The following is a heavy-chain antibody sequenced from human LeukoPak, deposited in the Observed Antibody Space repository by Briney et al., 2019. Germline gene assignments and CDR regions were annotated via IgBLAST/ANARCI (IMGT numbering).Heavy chain of an antibody. CDR3: ARLYSYLVYYFDY. Sequence: SETLSLTCTVSGGSISSNSDYWGWIRQPPGKGLEWIGSIYYSGSTYYNPSLKSRVTISVDTSKNQFSLKLSSVTAADTAVYYCARLYSYLVYYFDYWGQGTLVTVSS. V-gene: IGHV4-39*01. CDR2: IYYSGST. D-gene: IGHD5-18*01. J-gene: IGHJ4*02. CDR1: GGSISSNSDY.